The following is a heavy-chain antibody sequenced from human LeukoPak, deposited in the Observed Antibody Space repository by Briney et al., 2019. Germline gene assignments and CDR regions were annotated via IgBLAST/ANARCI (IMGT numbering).Heavy chain of an antibody. CDR2: INHSGST. CDR3: ARGRGLFDP. Sequence: SETLSLTCAVYGGSFSGYYWSWIRQPPGKGLEWIGEINHSGSTNYNPSLKSRVTISVDTSKNQFSLELSSVTAADTAVYYCARGRGLFDPWGQGTLVTVSS. D-gene: IGHD3-10*01. J-gene: IGHJ5*02. V-gene: IGHV4-34*01. CDR1: GGSFSGYY.